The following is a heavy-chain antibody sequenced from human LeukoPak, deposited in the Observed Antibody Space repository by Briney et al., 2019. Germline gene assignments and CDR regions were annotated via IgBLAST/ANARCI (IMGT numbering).Heavy chain of an antibody. CDR3: ARETWGGLDY. CDR1: GFTFTNYW. V-gene: IGHV3-74*01. D-gene: IGHD3-16*01. Sequence: GGSLRLSCAASGFTFTNYWMHWVRQVPGEGLMWLSRINSDGSTTSYAGSVKGRFTISRDNAKNTLYLQLNALRVEDTAVYYCARETWGGLDYWGQGTLVSVSS. J-gene: IGHJ4*02. CDR2: INSDGSTT.